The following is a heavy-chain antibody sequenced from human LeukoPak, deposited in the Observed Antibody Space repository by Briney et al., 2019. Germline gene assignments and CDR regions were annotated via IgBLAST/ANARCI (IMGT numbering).Heavy chain of an antibody. Sequence: SETLSLTCTVSGGSISNYYWSWIRQPAGKGLEWIGRIYTSGSTNYNPSLKSRVTMSVDTSKNQLSLKLSSVTAADTAVYYCARGPQSSGWSYYYYYYGMDVWGQGTTVTVSS. V-gene: IGHV4-4*07. J-gene: IGHJ6*02. CDR1: GGSISNYY. CDR3: ARGPQSSGWSYYYYYYGMDV. CDR2: IYTSGST. D-gene: IGHD6-19*01.